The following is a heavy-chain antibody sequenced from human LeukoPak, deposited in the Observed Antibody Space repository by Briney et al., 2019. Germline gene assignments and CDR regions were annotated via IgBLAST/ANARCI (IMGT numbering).Heavy chain of an antibody. CDR2: IGTAGDT. CDR1: GFTFSSYD. Sequence: GGSLRLSCAASGFTFSSYDMHWVRQATGKGLEWVSAIGTAGDTYYPGSVKGRFTISRENAKNSLYLQMNSLRAGDTAVYYCARARGYCSSTSCYTYSYYFDYWGQGTLVTVSS. J-gene: IGHJ4*02. CDR3: ARARGYCSSTSCYTYSYYFDY. V-gene: IGHV3-13*01. D-gene: IGHD2-2*02.